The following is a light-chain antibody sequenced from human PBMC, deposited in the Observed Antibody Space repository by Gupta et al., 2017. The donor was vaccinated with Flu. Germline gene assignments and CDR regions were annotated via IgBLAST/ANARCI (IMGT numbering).Light chain of an antibody. Sequence: PATLSLSPGERATLSCRASQSVSNFLGWYQQKPGQAPRLLIYDATSRATGIPARFSGSGSGTDFTLTISSLEPEDFVVYYCLQRSDWPITFGQGTRLEIK. CDR3: LQRSDWPIT. V-gene: IGKV3-11*01. CDR1: QSVSNF. CDR2: DAT. J-gene: IGKJ5*01.